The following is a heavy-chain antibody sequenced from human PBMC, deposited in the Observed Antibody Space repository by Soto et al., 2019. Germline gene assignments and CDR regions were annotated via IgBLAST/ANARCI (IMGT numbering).Heavy chain of an antibody. CDR3: ARHRKSSYFDWFDP. CDR1: GFTYSTYT. J-gene: IGHJ5*02. CDR2: ISYDGNNK. D-gene: IGHD3-10*01. V-gene: IGHV3-30-3*01. Sequence: PGGSLRLSCAASGFTYSTYTMHWVRQAPGKGVEWVAVISYDGNNKFYADSVKGRFTISRDSTKQTLYLQMNSLRPDDTAMYYCARHRKSSYFDWFDPWGQGNLVTVYS.